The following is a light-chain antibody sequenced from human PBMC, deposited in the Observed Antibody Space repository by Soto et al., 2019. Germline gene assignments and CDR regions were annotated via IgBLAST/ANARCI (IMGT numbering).Light chain of an antibody. CDR3: KQSSKRPPVT. V-gene: IGKV3-11*01. J-gene: IGKJ4*01. Sequence: EIVLTQSPATLSLSPGERATLSCRASQSVSSYLAWYQQKPGQAPRLLIYDASNRATGIPARFSGSGSGTDFTHTISSLDPEDFAGYYCKQSSKRPPVTVGGGTKVDIK. CDR2: DAS. CDR1: QSVSSY.